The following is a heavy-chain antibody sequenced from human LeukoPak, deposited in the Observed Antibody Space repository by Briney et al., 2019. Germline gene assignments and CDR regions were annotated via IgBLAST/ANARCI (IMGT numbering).Heavy chain of an antibody. Sequence: PSETLSLTCTVSGGSISSSSYYWGWIRQPPGKGLEWIGSIYYSGSTYYNPSLKSRVTISVDTSKNQFSLKLSSVTAADTAVYYCARPSHYYYMDVWGKGTTVTVSS. CDR3: ARPSHYYYMDV. V-gene: IGHV4-39*01. J-gene: IGHJ6*03. CDR1: GGSISSSSYY. CDR2: IYYSGST.